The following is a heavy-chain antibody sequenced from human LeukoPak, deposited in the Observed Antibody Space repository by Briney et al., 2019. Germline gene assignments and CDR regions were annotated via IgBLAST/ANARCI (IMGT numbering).Heavy chain of an antibody. Sequence: GGSLRLSCAASGFTFSSYSMNWVRQAPGKGLEWVSSISSSSSYIYYADSVKGRFTISRDNAKNSLYLQMNSLRAEDTAVYYCARLGCSGGSCYKFDYWGQGTLVTVSS. CDR3: ARLGCSGGSCYKFDY. CDR2: ISSSSSYI. D-gene: IGHD2-15*01. V-gene: IGHV3-21*01. J-gene: IGHJ4*02. CDR1: GFTFSSYS.